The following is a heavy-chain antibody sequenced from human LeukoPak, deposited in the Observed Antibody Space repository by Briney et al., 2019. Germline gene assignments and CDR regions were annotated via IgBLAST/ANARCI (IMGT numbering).Heavy chain of an antibody. Sequence: ASVKVSCKASGYMFTSYGICWVRQAPGQGLEWMGWISTNSGNANYAQKLQGRVTMTTDTSTSAAYMELRSLRSDDTAVYYCARGTAAAGLDVWGKGTTVTVSS. D-gene: IGHD6-13*01. V-gene: IGHV1-18*01. CDR1: GYMFTSYG. CDR2: ISTNSGNA. J-gene: IGHJ6*04. CDR3: ARGTAAAGLDV.